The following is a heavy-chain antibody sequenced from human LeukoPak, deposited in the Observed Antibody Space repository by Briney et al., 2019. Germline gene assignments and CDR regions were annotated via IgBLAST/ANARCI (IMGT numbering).Heavy chain of an antibody. J-gene: IGHJ4*02. Sequence: GGSLRLSCAASGFTFSSYWMSWVHQAPGKGLEWVANIKQDGSEKYYVDSVKGRFTISRDNAKNTLYLQMNSLRAEDTAVYFCAKSTAALVIRAFVDFWGQGTLVTVSS. D-gene: IGHD3-9*01. V-gene: IGHV3-7*01. CDR1: GFTFSSYW. CDR3: AKSTAALVIRAFVDF. CDR2: IKQDGSEK.